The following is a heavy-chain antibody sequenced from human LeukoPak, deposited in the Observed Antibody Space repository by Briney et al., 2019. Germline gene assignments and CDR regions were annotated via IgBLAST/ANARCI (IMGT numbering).Heavy chain of an antibody. D-gene: IGHD3-10*01. V-gene: IGHV3-30*02. J-gene: IGHJ5*02. CDR2: IRYDGSNK. Sequence: GGSLRLSCAASGFTFSSYGMHWVRQAPGKGLEWVAFIRYDGSNKYYADSVKGRFTISRDNSKNTLYLQMNNLKTEDTAVYYCVVMIRGAITLGQGTLVTVSS. CDR3: VVMIRGAIT. CDR1: GFTFSSYG.